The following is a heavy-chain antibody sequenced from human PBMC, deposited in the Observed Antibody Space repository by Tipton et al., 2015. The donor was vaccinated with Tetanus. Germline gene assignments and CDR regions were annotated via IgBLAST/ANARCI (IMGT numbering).Heavy chain of an antibody. V-gene: IGHV1-18*01. D-gene: IGHD6-25*01. CDR3: ARVQEQRIYYYGMDV. J-gene: IGHJ6*02. Sequence: QVQLVQSGPEVKKPGASVRVSCKASGYTFTSYHITWVRQAPGQRPEWMGWVSAYNGNTNYTQKFQGRLTMTTDASTNTAYLELRSLRSDDTALYYCARVQEQRIYYYGMDVWGQGTTVTVSS. CDR1: GYTFTSYH. CDR2: VSAYNGNT.